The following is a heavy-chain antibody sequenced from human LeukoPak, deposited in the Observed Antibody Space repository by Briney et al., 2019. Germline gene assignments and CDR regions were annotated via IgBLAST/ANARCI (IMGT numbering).Heavy chain of an antibody. CDR2: IHYSGST. D-gene: IGHD3-22*01. CDR3: ASSQDTSGYFAFDV. Sequence: GYIHYSGSTKYNPSLESRVSISVGTSKNQFSLKLSSVAAADTAVYYCASSQDTSGYFAFDVWGQGTLVTVSS. J-gene: IGHJ3*01. V-gene: IGHV4-59*01.